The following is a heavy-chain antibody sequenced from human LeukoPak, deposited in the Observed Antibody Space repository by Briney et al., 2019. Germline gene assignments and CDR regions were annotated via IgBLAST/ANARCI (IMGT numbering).Heavy chain of an antibody. V-gene: IGHV3-53*01. J-gene: IGHJ4*02. CDR1: GLTVSTNY. Sequence: SGGFLRLSCAASGLTVSTNYMTWVRQAPGKGLEWVSIIHSDGSTYYADSVKGRFTISRDNYKNTLYLQMNSLRGEDTAMYYCARDLDYFDSSGSHRRRNYFDYWGQGTLVTVSS. CDR2: IHSDGST. D-gene: IGHD3-22*01. CDR3: ARDLDYFDSSGSHRRRNYFDY.